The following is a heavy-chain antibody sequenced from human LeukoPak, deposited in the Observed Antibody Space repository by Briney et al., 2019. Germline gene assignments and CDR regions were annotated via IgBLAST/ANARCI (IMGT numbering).Heavy chain of an antibody. V-gene: IGHV3-30*02. J-gene: IGHJ3*02. Sequence: PGGSLRLSCAASGFTFSNYGMDWVRQAPGKGLEWVAFIRYDGTAQYYADSVKGRFTISRDNSKNTLYLQVNSVRAEDTAVYYCARGNSNGLDIWGQGTMVTVSS. CDR2: IRYDGTAQ. CDR1: GFTFSNYG. CDR3: ARGNSNGLDI. D-gene: IGHD1-7*01.